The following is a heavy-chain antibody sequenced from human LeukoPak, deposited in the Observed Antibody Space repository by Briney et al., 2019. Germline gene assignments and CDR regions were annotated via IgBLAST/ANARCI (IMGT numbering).Heavy chain of an antibody. CDR1: GGSFSGYY. D-gene: IGHD2-21*01. V-gene: IGHV4-34*01. Sequence: SETLSLTCAVYGGSFSGYYWSWIRQPPGKGLEWIGEINHSGSTNYNPSLKSRVTISVDTSKNQFSLKLSSVTAADTAVYYCARWLLRGDTNWFDPWGQGTLVTVSS. J-gene: IGHJ5*02. CDR2: INHSGST. CDR3: ARWLLRGDTNWFDP.